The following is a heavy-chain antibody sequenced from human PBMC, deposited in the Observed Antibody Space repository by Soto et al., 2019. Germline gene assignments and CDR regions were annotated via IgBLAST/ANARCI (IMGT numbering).Heavy chain of an antibody. V-gene: IGHV3-33*01. Sequence: QVQLVESGGGVVQPGRSLRLSCAASGFTFSSYGMHWVRQAPGKGLEWVAVIWYDGSNKYYADSVKGRFTISRDNSKNTLYLHMNSLRAEDTAMYYCARDHNDYCSCGSCYWLDPWGQGTLVTVSS. D-gene: IGHD2-15*01. J-gene: IGHJ5*02. CDR3: ARDHNDYCSCGSCYWLDP. CDR2: IWYDGSNK. CDR1: GFTFSSYG.